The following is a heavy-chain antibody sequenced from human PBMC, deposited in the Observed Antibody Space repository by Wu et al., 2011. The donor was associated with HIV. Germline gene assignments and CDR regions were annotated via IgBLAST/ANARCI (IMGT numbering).Heavy chain of an antibody. V-gene: IGHV1-2*02. Sequence: QVQLMQSGAEVKKPGASVKVSCKASGYTFTGYYLHWVRQAPGQGLEWMGWINPNSGGTNYAQKFQGRVTMTRDTSINTAYMELNILISDDTAVYYCARDGSGWENWFDPWGQGTLVTVSS. J-gene: IGHJ5*02. CDR3: ARDGSGWENWFDP. CDR1: GYTFTGYY. CDR2: INPNSGGT. D-gene: IGHD6-19*01.